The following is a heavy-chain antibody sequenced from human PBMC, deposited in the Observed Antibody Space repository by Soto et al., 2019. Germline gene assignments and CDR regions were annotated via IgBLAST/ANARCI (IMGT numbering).Heavy chain of an antibody. V-gene: IGHV4-4*07. CDR3: VRDGTKTLRDWFDP. J-gene: IGHJ5*01. D-gene: IGHD1-1*01. CDR2: IYATGTT. CDR1: GASISGFY. Sequence: PSETLSLTCTVSGASISGFYWSWIRKSAGKGLEWIGRIYATGTTDYNPSLKSRVMMSVDTSKKQFSLKLRSVTAADTAVYYCVRDGTKTLRDWFDPSGQGTSVTVSS.